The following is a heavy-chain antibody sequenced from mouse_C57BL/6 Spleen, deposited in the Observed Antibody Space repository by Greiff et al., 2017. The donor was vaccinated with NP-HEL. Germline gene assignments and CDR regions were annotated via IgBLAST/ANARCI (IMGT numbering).Heavy chain of an antibody. D-gene: IGHD2-4*01. CDR1: GYTFTDYN. CDR2: INPNNGGT. J-gene: IGHJ4*01. Sequence: VQLQQSGPELVKPGASVKMSCKASGYTFTDYNMHWVKQSHGKSLEWIGYINPNNGGTSYNQKFKGKATLTVNKSSSTAYMELRSLTSEDSAVYYCARRGYDYDLYYYAMDYWGQGTSVTVSS. V-gene: IGHV1-22*01. CDR3: ARRGYDYDLYYYAMDY.